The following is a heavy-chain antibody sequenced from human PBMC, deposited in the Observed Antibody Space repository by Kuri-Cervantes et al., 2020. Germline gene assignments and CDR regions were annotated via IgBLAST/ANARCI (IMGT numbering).Heavy chain of an antibody. CDR1: GFTFSSYG. D-gene: IGHD3-9*01. Sequence: GESLKISCAASGFTFSSYGMHWVRQAPGKGLEWVAVISYDGSNKYYADSVKGRITISRDNSKNTLYLQMNSLRAEDTAVYYCRLRYFDWLGGMDVWGQGTTVTVSS. CDR2: ISYDGSNK. CDR3: RLRYFDWLGGMDV. J-gene: IGHJ6*02. V-gene: IGHV3-30*03.